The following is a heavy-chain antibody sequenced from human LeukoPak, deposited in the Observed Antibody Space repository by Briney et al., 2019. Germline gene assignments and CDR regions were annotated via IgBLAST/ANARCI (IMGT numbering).Heavy chain of an antibody. V-gene: IGHV4-39*01. Sequence: SETLSLTCIVSGGSVSSGGHYWGWIRQPPGKGLEWIGSIYYSGSTYYNPSLNNRVTIFIDMSRNQFSLRLNSVTATDTAVYYCARLVCGGGSCPAEFDYWGQGTLVTVSS. CDR1: GGSVSSGGHY. CDR2: IYYSGST. J-gene: IGHJ4*02. CDR3: ARLVCGGGSCPAEFDY. D-gene: IGHD2-15*01.